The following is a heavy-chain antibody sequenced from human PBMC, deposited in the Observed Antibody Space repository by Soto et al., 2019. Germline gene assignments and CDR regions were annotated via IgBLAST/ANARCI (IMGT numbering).Heavy chain of an antibody. CDR3: AREQGKGSGFRSKPDDAFDI. D-gene: IGHD6-19*01. CDR2: INAGNGNT. Sequence: ASVKVSCKACGYTYTSNAMHWVRQAPGQRLEWMGWINAGNGNTKYSQKFQGRVTITRDTSASTAYMELSSLRSEDTAVYYCAREQGKGSGFRSKPDDAFDIWGQGTMVTV. CDR1: GYTYTSNA. J-gene: IGHJ3*02. V-gene: IGHV1-3*01.